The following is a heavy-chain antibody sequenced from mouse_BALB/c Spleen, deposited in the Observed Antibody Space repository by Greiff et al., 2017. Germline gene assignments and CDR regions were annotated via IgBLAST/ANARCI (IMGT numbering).Heavy chain of an antibody. V-gene: IGHV1-7*01. Sequence: QVHVKQSGAELAKPGASVKMSCKASGYTFTSYWMHWVKQRPGQGLEWIGYINPSTGYTEYNQKFKDKATLTADKSSSTAYMQLSSLTSEDSAVYYCARLTTVVATDYWGQGTTLTVSS. CDR3: ARLTTVVATDY. J-gene: IGHJ2*01. CDR1: GYTFTSYW. D-gene: IGHD1-1*01. CDR2: INPSTGYT.